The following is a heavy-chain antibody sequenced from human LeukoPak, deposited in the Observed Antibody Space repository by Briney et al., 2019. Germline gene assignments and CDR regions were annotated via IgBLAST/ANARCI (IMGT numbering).Heavy chain of an antibody. CDR1: GYTFTGYY. V-gene: IGHV1-2*06. CDR2: INPNSGGT. Sequence: GASVKVSCKASGYTFTGYYMHWVRQAPGQGLEWMGRINPNSGGTNYAQMFQGRVTMTRDTSISTAYMELSRLRSDDTAVYYCARALTGIAAAGTLRYWGQGTLVTVSS. J-gene: IGHJ4*02. D-gene: IGHD6-13*01. CDR3: ARALTGIAAAGTLRY.